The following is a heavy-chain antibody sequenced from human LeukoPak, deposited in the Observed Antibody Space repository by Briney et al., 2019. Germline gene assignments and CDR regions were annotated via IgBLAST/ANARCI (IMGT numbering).Heavy chain of an antibody. J-gene: IGHJ4*02. CDR3: ARVNPLGYCSGGSCAVSDY. V-gene: IGHV4-59*01. CDR1: GGSISSYY. Sequence: SETLSLACTVSGGSISSYYWSWIRQPPGKGLERIGYIYYSGSTNYNPSLKSRVTISVDTSKNQFSLKLTSVTAADTAVYYCARVNPLGYCSGGSCAVSDYWGRGTLVTVSS. CDR2: IYYSGST. D-gene: IGHD2-15*01.